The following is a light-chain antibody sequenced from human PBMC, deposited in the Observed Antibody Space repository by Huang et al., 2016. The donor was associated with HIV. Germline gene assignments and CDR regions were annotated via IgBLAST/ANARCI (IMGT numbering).Light chain of an antibody. CDR1: RSVSSNY. V-gene: IGKV3-20*01. CDR2: GAS. CDR3: HQYGSPPFT. J-gene: IGKJ3*01. Sequence: EIVLTQSPGTLSLSPGERATLSCRASRSVSSNYLAWYLQKPGQAPTLLIYGASSRATDIPDRFSGSGSGTDFTLTISRLEPEDFAVYYCHQYGSPPFTFGPGTKVDIK.